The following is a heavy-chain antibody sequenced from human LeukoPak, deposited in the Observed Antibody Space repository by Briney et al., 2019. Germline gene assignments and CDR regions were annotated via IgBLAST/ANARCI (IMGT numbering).Heavy chain of an antibody. CDR2: ISGSGGSP. CDR1: GFTFSSYA. J-gene: IGHJ4*02. V-gene: IGHV3-23*01. D-gene: IGHD2-2*01. Sequence: GGSLRLSCAASGFTFSSYAMSWVRQAPGKGLEWVSAISGSGGSPYYADSVKGRFTISRDNSKNTLYLQMNSLRAEDTAVYYCAKDGRDCSSTSCYYYWGQGTLVTVSS. CDR3: AKDGRDCSSTSCYYY.